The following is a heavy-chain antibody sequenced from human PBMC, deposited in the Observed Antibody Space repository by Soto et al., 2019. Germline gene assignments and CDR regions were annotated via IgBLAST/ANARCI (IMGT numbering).Heavy chain of an antibody. CDR1: GGSISSSNW. Sequence: QVQLQESGPGLVKPSGTLSLTCAVSGGSISSSNWWRWVRQPPGKGLEWIGEIYHSGSTNYTPSLKSRVTISVDKSKNQFSLKLRSVTAADTAVYYCARDVWFGLTRNCYGMDVWGQGTTVTVSS. V-gene: IGHV4-4*02. CDR2: IYHSGST. J-gene: IGHJ6*02. CDR3: ARDVWFGLTRNCYGMDV. D-gene: IGHD3-10*01.